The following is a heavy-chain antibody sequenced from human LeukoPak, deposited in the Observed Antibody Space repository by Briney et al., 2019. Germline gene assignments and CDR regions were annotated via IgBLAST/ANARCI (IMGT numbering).Heavy chain of an antibody. CDR3: ATDKPSAAGTGYYGMDV. V-gene: IGHV1-24*01. CDR1: GYTLTELP. J-gene: IGHJ6*04. Sequence: ASVKVSCKVSGYTLTELPMHWVRQAPGKGLEWMGGFDPEDGETIYAQKFQGRVTMTEDTSTDTAYMELSSLRSEDTAVYYCATDKPSAAGTGYYGMDVWGKGTTVTVSS. CDR2: FDPEDGET. D-gene: IGHD6-13*01.